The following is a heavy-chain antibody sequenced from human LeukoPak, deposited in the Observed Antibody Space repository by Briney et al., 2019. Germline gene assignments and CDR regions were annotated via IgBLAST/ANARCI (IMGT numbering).Heavy chain of an antibody. CDR3: AKDHRSHPTSFDY. Sequence: GGSLRLSCAASGFTFSSYDMHWVRQATGKGLEWVSAIGTAGDTYYPGSVKGRFTISRDNSKNTLYLQMNSLRAEDTAVYYCAKDHRSHPTSFDYWGQGTLVTVSS. V-gene: IGHV3-13*01. J-gene: IGHJ4*02. D-gene: IGHD2-2*01. CDR2: IGTAGDT. CDR1: GFTFSSYD.